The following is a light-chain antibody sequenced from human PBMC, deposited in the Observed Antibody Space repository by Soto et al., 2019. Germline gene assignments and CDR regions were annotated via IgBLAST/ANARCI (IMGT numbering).Light chain of an antibody. CDR2: GAS. J-gene: IGKJ4*01. CDR3: QQYGDSPRT. CDR1: QIVSSNY. Sequence: IVLTQSPGTLSLSPGDRATLSCRASQIVSSNYLAWYQQKPGQAPRLLISGASGRATGIPDRFSGSGSGTDFALTISRLEPEDVAVYYCQQYGDSPRTCGGGTKVDIK. V-gene: IGKV3-20*01.